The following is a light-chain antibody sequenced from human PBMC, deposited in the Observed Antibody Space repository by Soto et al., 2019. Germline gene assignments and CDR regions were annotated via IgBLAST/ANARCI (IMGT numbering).Light chain of an antibody. CDR3: QQYNNWPPWT. Sequence: EIEMTQSPTTLSVSPGDRATLSCRASQSVSSNLAWYQQKPGQAPKLLIYGASTRATGIPARFSGSGSGTEFTLTISSLQSEDFDVYYCQQYNNWPPWTFGQGTKVEIK. CDR2: GAS. V-gene: IGKV3-15*01. J-gene: IGKJ1*01. CDR1: QSVSSN.